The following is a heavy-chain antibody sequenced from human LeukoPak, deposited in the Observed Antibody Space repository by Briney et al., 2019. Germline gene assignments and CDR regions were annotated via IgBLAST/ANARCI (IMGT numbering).Heavy chain of an antibody. V-gene: IGHV4-61*02. J-gene: IGHJ4*02. CDR3: ARGGDIAAAGIGFDY. D-gene: IGHD6-13*01. Sequence: RIYTSASTNYNPSLKSRVTISVDTAKNQSSLKLSSVTAADTAVYYCARGGDIAAAGIGFDYWGQGTLVTVSS. CDR2: IYTSAST.